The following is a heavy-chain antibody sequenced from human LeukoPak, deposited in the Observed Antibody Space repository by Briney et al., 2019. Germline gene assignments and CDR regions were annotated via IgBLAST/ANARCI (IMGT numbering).Heavy chain of an antibody. D-gene: IGHD5-18*01. CDR3: ARHLRLWQNWFDP. CDR1: GYSFTNYW. CDR2: IYPGDSDT. J-gene: IGHJ5*02. Sequence: GESLKISCKGSGYSFTNYWIGWVRRMPGKGPEWMGIIYPGDSDTRYSLSFQGQVTISADKSISTAYLQWSSLKASDTAMYYCARHLRLWQNWFDPWGQGTLVTVSS. V-gene: IGHV5-51*01.